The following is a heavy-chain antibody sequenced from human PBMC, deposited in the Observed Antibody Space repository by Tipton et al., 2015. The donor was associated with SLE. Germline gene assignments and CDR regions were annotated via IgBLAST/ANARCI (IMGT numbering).Heavy chain of an antibody. V-gene: IGHV4-34*01. Sequence: TLSLTCAVYGGSFSGYYWSWIRQPPGKGLEWIGEINHSGSTNYNPSLKSRVTISVDTSKNQFSLKLSSVTAADTAVYYCARVSSGWYGAEYFQYWGQGTLVTVSS. J-gene: IGHJ1*01. CDR2: INHSGST. CDR1: GGSFSGYY. D-gene: IGHD6-19*01. CDR3: ARVSSGWYGAEYFQY.